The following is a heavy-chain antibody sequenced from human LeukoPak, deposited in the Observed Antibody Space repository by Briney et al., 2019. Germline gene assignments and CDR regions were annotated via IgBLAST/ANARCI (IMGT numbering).Heavy chain of an antibody. J-gene: IGHJ6*02. CDR1: GYSFTRYW. D-gene: IGHD1-1*01. CDR3: ARLMGPQPYPYGMDV. CDR2: IYSADSET. V-gene: IGHV5-51*01. Sequence: GESLKISCKASGYSFTRYWIAWVRQMPGKGLEWMGIIYSADSETRYSPSLQGQVTISADKSINTAYLRWSNLKASDTAIYYCARLMGPQPYPYGMDVWGQGTTVTVSS.